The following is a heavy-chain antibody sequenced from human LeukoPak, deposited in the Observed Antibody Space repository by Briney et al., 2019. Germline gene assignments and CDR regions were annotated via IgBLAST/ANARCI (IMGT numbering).Heavy chain of an antibody. V-gene: IGHV4-59*08. CDR1: GGSISRYY. CDR2: IYYSGST. Sequence: PSETLSLTCTVSGGSISRYYWSWIRQPPGKGLEWIGYIYYSGSTNYNPSLKSRVTISVDTSKNQFSLKLSSVTAADTAVYYCARAGSSYGMDVWGQGTTVTVSS. J-gene: IGHJ6*02. CDR3: ARAGSSYGMDV. D-gene: IGHD1-26*01.